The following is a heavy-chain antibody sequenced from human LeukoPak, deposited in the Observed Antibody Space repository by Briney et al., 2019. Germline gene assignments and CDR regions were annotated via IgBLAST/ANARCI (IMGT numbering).Heavy chain of an antibody. CDR2: IIPIFGTA. V-gene: IGHV1-69*13. CDR3: ARSGCGGDCYDY. J-gene: IGHJ4*02. CDR1: VGTFSSYA. D-gene: IGHD2-21*01. Sequence: SVKVSCTASVGTFSSYAISWVRQAPGQGLEWMGGIIPIFGTANYAQTFQGRVTITADESTSTAYMDLSSLRSEDSAVYYCARSGCGGDCYDYWGQGTLVTVSS.